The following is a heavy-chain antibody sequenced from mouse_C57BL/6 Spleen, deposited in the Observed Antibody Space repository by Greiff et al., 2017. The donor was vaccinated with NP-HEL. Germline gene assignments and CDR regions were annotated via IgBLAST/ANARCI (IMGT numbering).Heavy chain of an antibody. D-gene: IGHD2-12*01. CDR3: ARRGDCSCHWFAY. CDR1: GYTFTSYW. Sequence: VQLQQPGAELVRPGSSVKLSCKASGYTFTSYWMDWVKQRPGQGLEWIGKIYPSDSETNYNQKFKGKATLTVDKSSSTAYMQLSSLTSSDSAVYYCARRGDCSCHWFAYWGQGTLVTVSA. J-gene: IGHJ3*01. CDR2: IYPSDSET. V-gene: IGHV1-61*01.